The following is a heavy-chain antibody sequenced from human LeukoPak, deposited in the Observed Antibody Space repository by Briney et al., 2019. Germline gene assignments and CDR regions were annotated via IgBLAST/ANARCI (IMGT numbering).Heavy chain of an antibody. D-gene: IGHD2-21*01. J-gene: IGHJ4*02. CDR3: AKAPVTSCRGAYCYPFDY. Sequence: GGSLRLSCAASGFTFSSYAMSWVRQAPGKGLEWVSAISGSGGSTYYADSVKGRFTISRDNSKNTLYLQMNSLRAEDAAVYYCAKAPVTSCRGAYCYPFDYWGQGTLVTVSS. V-gene: IGHV3-23*01. CDR1: GFTFSSYA. CDR2: ISGSGGST.